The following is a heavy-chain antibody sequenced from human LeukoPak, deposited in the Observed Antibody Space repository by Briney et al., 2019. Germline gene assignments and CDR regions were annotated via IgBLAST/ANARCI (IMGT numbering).Heavy chain of an antibody. CDR3: ARYVPVKTGPTRASFDY. CDR1: SXXXXD. CDR2: INQSGTT. V-gene: IGHV4-34*01. Sequence: SXXXXDWSWIRQAPGKGLQWIGEINQSGTTNCDPSLTSRVSMSIDTSKSQFSLSLRSVTAADTAVYFCARYVPVKTGPTRASFDYWGQGILVTVSS. D-gene: IGHD1-1*01. J-gene: IGHJ4*02.